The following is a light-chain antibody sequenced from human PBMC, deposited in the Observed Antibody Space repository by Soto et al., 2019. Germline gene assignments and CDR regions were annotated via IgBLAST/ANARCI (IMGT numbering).Light chain of an antibody. V-gene: IGKV1-5*03. CDR1: QSIGGL. Sequence: IQITHYPSTLSASVEDRGTITCRASQSIGGLLAWYQQKPGEAPKLLIYKASYLESGVPSRFSGSGSGTEFTLTISSLQPEDLATYYCQHYSAFSVTFGQGTKVDIK. J-gene: IGKJ1*01. CDR2: KAS. CDR3: QHYSAFSVT.